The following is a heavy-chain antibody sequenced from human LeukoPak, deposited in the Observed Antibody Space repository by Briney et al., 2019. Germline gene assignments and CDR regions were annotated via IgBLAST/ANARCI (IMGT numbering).Heavy chain of an antibody. V-gene: IGHV3-53*05. CDR2: MDRGGGT. J-gene: IGHJ4*02. CDR1: GSTASDDY. D-gene: IGHD2-21*01. CDR3: AREHHCSGDC. Sequence: GGSLRLSCAASGSTASDDYMSWVRQAPGKGPEWVSIMDRGGGTGYADSVKGRFTVSRDNSKNTFYLQMNSVRVEDTAVYYCAREHHCSGDCWGQGALVTVSS.